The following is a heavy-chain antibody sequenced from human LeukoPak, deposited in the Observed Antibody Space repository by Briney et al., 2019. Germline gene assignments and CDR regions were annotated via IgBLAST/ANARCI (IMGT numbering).Heavy chain of an antibody. CDR2: IYSGGST. V-gene: IGHV3-66*01. CDR3: ARVRFVEFFDY. J-gene: IGHJ4*02. CDR1: GFTVSSNY. Sequence: GGSLRLSCAASGFTVSSNYMSWVRQAPGKGLEWVSVIYSGGSTYYADSVKGRFTISRDNSKNTLYLQMNSLRAEDTAVYFCARVRFVEFFDYWGQGTLVTVSS. D-gene: IGHD3-3*01.